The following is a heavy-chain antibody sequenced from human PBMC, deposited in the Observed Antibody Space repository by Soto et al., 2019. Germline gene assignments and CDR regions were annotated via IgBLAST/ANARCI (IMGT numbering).Heavy chain of an antibody. Sequence: PGGSLRLSCAASGVTFSSYSMNWVRQAPGKGLEWVSYISSSSSTIYYADSVKGRFTISRDNAKNSLYLQMNSLRAEDTAVYYCAGGIAVAGTSWFDPWGQGTLVTVSS. V-gene: IGHV3-48*01. J-gene: IGHJ5*02. D-gene: IGHD6-19*01. CDR3: AGGIAVAGTSWFDP. CDR1: GVTFSSYS. CDR2: ISSSSSTI.